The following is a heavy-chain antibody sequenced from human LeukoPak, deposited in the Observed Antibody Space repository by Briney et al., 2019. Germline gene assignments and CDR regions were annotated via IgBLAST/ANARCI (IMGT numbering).Heavy chain of an antibody. Sequence: GGSLRLSCAASGFTFSSDAMIWVRQAPGKGLEWISFVSISSGTIYYADSVNGRFRISRDNAKNSLDLEMNSLRVEDTAVYYCARAMSTFGGVRNYFDSWGQGTLVTVSS. CDR3: ARAMSTFGGVRNYFDS. D-gene: IGHD3-16*01. CDR2: VSISSGTI. J-gene: IGHJ4*02. V-gene: IGHV3-48*04. CDR1: GFTFSSDA.